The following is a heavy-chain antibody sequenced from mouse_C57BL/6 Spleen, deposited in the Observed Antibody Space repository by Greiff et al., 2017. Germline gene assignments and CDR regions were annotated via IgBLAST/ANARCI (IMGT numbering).Heavy chain of an antibody. CDR1: GYTFTSYW. D-gene: IGHD1-1*01. CDR3: GRRHYGSPWYFDV. V-gene: IGHV1-69*01. Sequence: QVQLQQPGAELVMPGASVKLSCKASGYTFTSYWMHWVKQRPGQGLEWIGEIDPSDSYTNYNQKFKGKSTLTVDKSSSTAYMQLSSLTSEDSAVYYCGRRHYGSPWYFDVWGTGTTVTVSS. CDR2: IDPSDSYT. J-gene: IGHJ1*03.